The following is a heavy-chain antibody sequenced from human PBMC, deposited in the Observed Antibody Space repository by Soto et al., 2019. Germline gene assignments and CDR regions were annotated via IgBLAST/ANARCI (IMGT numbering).Heavy chain of an antibody. D-gene: IGHD4-17*01. CDR3: ARLRVDYYYGMDV. J-gene: IGHJ6*02. CDR1: YSTFTSSY. CDR2: INPSGGST. V-gene: IGHV1-46*01. Sequence: AKVSCTAPYSTFTSSYMHWVLHAPGQGLEWMGIINPSGGSTSYAQKFQGRVTMTRDTSTSTVYMELSSLRSEDTAVYYCARLRVDYYYGMDVWGQGTTVTVS.